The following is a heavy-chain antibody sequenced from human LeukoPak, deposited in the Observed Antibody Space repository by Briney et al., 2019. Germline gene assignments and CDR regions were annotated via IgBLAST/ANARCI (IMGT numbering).Heavy chain of an antibody. J-gene: IGHJ4*02. CDR2: IIPIFGTA. CDR1: GGTFSSYA. Sequence: GASVKVSCKASGGTFSSYAISWVRQAPGQGLEWMGGIIPIFGTANYAQKFQGRVTITADESTSTAYMELSSLRSEDTAVYYCARGRCSSTSCYEWGYFDYWGQGTLVTVSS. CDR3: ARGRCSSTSCYEWGYFDY. V-gene: IGHV1-69*13. D-gene: IGHD2-2*01.